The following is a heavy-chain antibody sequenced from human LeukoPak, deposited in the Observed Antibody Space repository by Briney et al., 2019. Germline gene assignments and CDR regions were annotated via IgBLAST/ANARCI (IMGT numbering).Heavy chain of an antibody. CDR3: ASTSIAVAGTFDY. J-gene: IGHJ4*02. D-gene: IGHD6-19*01. CDR1: GYTFTSFG. CDR2: ISAYNGKA. Sequence: ASVKVSCKASGYTFTSFGISWVRQAPGQGLEWMGWISAYNGKAKYAQKFQGRVTMTRDTSTSTVYMELSSLRSEDTAVYYCASTSIAVAGTFDYWGQGTLVTVSS. V-gene: IGHV1-18*01.